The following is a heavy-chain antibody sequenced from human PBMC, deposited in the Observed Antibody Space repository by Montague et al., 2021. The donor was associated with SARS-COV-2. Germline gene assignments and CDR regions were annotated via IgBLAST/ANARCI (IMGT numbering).Heavy chain of an antibody. CDR2: IYHNGAT. V-gene: IGHV4-38-2*01. CDR3: ARIIPRVVRGGPPRPKFFDL. D-gene: IGHD3-10*01. Sequence: SETLSLTCSVSGYAVTSAYYWGWIRQPPGKGLEWIGTIYHNGATYYNPSLKSRVSISVDTSKNQFSLKLTSMTAADTAMYYCARIIPRVVRGGPPRPKFFDLWGQGTLVTVSS. J-gene: IGHJ4*02. CDR1: GYAVTSAYY.